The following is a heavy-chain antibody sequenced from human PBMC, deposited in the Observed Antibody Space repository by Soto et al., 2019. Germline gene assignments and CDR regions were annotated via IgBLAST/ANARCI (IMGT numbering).Heavy chain of an antibody. J-gene: IGHJ4*02. CDR2: FSGGSGAI. Sequence: QLLQSGGGLAQPGGSLRLSCAVSGFSLGPYGVTWVRQTPEKGLEWVTGFSGGSGAIFYADSVRGRFTISRDSSTAYLQMNNLRPEDTAVYFCARWNGFGDSWGQGSLVTVSS. CDR1: GFSLGPYG. V-gene: IGHV3-23*01. CDR3: ARWNGFGDS. D-gene: IGHD1-1*01.